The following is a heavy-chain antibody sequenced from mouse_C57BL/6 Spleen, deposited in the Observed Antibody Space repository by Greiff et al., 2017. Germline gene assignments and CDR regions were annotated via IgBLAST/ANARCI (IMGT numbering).Heavy chain of an antibody. D-gene: IGHD4-1*01. CDR1: GYTFTSYW. CDR3: AREGETGTAWFAY. J-gene: IGHJ3*01. V-gene: IGHV1-61*01. CDR2: IYPSDSET. Sequence: VQLKQPGAELVRPGSSVKLSCKASGYTFTSYWMDWVKQRPGQGLEWIGNIYPSDSETHYNQKFKDKATLTVDKSSSTAYMQLSSLTSEDSAVYYCAREGETGTAWFAYWGQGTLVTVSA.